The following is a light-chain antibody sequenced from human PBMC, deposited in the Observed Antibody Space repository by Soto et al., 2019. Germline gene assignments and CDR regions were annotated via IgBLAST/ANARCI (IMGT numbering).Light chain of an antibody. CDR1: STDVGGYNY. CDR3: GSYTSTDTPFV. Sequence: QSVLSQPSSVSCSPGQSITISCTGTSTDVGGYNYVSLYQHHPGKVPKLIIYEVSNRPSGVSDRFSGSKSGNKASLIISNLEAEDESDYYCGSYTSTDTPFVFGTGTKVTAL. V-gene: IGLV2-14*01. CDR2: EVS. J-gene: IGLJ1*01.